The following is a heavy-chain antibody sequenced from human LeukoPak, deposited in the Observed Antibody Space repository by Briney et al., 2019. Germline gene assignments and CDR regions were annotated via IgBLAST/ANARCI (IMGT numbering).Heavy chain of an antibody. CDR3: ARRTYGSGSYFLDY. J-gene: IGHJ4*02. Sequence: PSETLSLTCTVSGGSISSYSWSWIRQPPGKGLEWIGYILYSGSTNYNPSLKSRVTLSVDTSKNQFSLKLSSVTAADTAVYYCARRTYGSGSYFLDYWGKGTLVTVSS. CDR1: GGSISSYS. D-gene: IGHD3-10*01. CDR2: ILYSGST. V-gene: IGHV4-59*01.